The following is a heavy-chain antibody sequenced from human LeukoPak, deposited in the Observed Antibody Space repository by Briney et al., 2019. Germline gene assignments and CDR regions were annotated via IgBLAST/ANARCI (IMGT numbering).Heavy chain of an antibody. V-gene: IGHV3-49*04. J-gene: IGHJ4*02. CDR2: IRSKAYRGST. CDR1: GFTFGDYA. CDR3: CRARFDWLDFSLSPGY. Sequence: PGGSLRLSCITSGFTFGDYAMTWVRQAPGKGLEWVGFIRSKAYRGSTEYAASVKGRFTVSRDDSKSIAYLQMKSLKTEDTAVYYCCRARFDWLDFSLSPGYWGQGTLVSVSS. D-gene: IGHD3-9*01.